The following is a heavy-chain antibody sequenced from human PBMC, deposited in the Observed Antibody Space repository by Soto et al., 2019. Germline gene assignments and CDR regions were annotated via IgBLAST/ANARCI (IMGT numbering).Heavy chain of an antibody. Sequence: GESLKISCKGSGYSFTSYWIGWVRQMPGKGLEWMGIIYPGDSDTRYSPSFQGQVTISADKSISTAYLQWSSLKASDTAMYYCARQRPGYYDSSGYYRGPYYFDYWGRGTLVTVS. CDR3: ARQRPGYYDSSGYYRGPYYFDY. CDR2: IYPGDSDT. CDR1: GYSFTSYW. J-gene: IGHJ4*02. V-gene: IGHV5-51*01. D-gene: IGHD3-22*01.